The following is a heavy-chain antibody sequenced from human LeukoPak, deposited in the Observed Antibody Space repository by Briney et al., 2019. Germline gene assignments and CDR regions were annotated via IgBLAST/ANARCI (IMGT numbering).Heavy chain of an antibody. CDR3: ARDGGATMVRGVATYDS. V-gene: IGHV3-48*04. J-gene: IGHJ4*02. CDR2: ISRSSSTI. D-gene: IGHD3-10*01. Sequence: PGGSLRLSCAVSGLTFSRYSMNWVRQAPGKGLEWVSYISRSSSTIHYADSVKGRFTISRDNAKSSLFLQMNSLRAEDTAVYYCARDGGATMVRGVATYDSWGQGTLVTVSS. CDR1: GLTFSRYS.